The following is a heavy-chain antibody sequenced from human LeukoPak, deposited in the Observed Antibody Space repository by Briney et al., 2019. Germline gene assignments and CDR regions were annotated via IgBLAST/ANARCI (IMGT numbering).Heavy chain of an antibody. J-gene: IGHJ5*02. D-gene: IGHD1-26*01. V-gene: IGHV4-39*01. CDR3: ARHDRIVGATRVDWFDP. CDR1: GGSISSSSYY. CDR2: IYYSGST. Sequence: SETLSLTCTVSGGSISSSSYYWGWIRQPPGKGLEWIGSIYYSGSTYYNPSLKSRVTISVDTSKNQFSLKLSSVTAADTAVYYCARHDRIVGATRVDWFDPWGQGTLVTVSS.